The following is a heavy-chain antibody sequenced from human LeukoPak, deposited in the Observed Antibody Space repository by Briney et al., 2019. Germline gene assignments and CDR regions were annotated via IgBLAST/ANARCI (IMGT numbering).Heavy chain of an antibody. CDR3: AREKMDIVATIRRSSDFNYYYYMDV. Sequence: ASVKVSCKASGYTFTSYDINWVRQATGQGLEWMGWMNPNSGNTGYAQKFQGRVTMTRNTSISTAYMELSSLRSEDTAVYYCAREKMDIVATIRRSSDFNYYYYMDVWGKGTTVTVSS. J-gene: IGHJ6*03. D-gene: IGHD5-12*01. V-gene: IGHV1-8*01. CDR1: GYTFTSYD. CDR2: MNPNSGNT.